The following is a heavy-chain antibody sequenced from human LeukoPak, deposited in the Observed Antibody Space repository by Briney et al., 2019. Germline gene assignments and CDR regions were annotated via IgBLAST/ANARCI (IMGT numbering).Heavy chain of an antibody. CDR1: GGTFSSYA. D-gene: IGHD3-10*01. CDR2: IIPIFGTA. CDR3: ARGGARLLWFGESPSYGMDV. J-gene: IGHJ6*04. V-gene: IGHV1-69*13. Sequence: SVKVSCRASGGTFSSYAISWVRQAPGQGLEWMGGIIPIFGTANYAQKLQGRVTITADESTSTAYMELSSLRSEDTAVYYCARGGARLLWFGESPSYGMDVWGKGTTATVSS.